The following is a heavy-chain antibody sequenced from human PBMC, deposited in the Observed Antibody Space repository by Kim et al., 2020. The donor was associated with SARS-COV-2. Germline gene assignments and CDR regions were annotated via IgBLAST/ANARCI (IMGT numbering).Heavy chain of an antibody. V-gene: IGHV5-51*01. J-gene: IGHJ6*02. CDR1: GYSFTSYW. D-gene: IGHD2-2*01. Sequence: GESLKISCKGSGYSFTSYWIGWVRQMPGKGLEWMGIIYPGDSDTRYSPSFQGQVTISADKSISTAYLQWSSLKASDTAMYYCARQDIVVVPAAMGSYYYYGMDVWGQGTTVTVSS. CDR2: IYPGDSDT. CDR3: ARQDIVVVPAAMGSYYYYGMDV.